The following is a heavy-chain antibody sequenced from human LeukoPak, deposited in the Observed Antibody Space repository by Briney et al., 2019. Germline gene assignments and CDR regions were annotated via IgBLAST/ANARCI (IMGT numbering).Heavy chain of an antibody. J-gene: IGHJ6*03. Sequence: SETLSLTCAAYGGSFSGYYWSWIRQPPGKGLEWIGEINHSGSTNYNPSLKSRVTISVDTSKNQFSLKLSSVTAADTAVYYCARGMGYCSGGSCSLYYYYYMDVWGKGTTVTVSS. D-gene: IGHD2-15*01. CDR3: ARGMGYCSGGSCSLYYYYYMDV. CDR1: GGSFSGYY. CDR2: INHSGST. V-gene: IGHV4-34*01.